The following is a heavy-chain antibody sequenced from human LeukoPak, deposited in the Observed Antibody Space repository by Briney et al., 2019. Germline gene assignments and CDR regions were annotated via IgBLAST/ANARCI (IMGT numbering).Heavy chain of an antibody. CDR2: ISYDGNNK. D-gene: IGHD6-13*01. CDR1: GFIFSNYA. V-gene: IGHV3-30-3*01. Sequence: GGSLRLSCAASGFIFSNYAMYWVRQAPGKGLEWVAVISYDGNNKYYADSVKGRFTISRDNPKNALYLQMNSLRVEDTAVYYCAKDSSSPWNFDYWGQGTLVTVSS. CDR3: AKDSSSPWNFDY. J-gene: IGHJ4*02.